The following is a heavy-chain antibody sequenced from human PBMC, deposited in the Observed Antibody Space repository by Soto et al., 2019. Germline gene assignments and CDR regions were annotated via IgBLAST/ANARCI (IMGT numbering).Heavy chain of an antibody. CDR2: IYPGDSDT. CDR1: GYIFANFW. J-gene: IGHJ3*02. D-gene: IGHD5-18*01. Sequence: EVHLVQSGAEEKKSGESLQISCKTSGYIFANFWIGWVRQKPGKGLEWMGIIYPGDSDTRYSPSFQGQITISVDTSISAVYLQWSSLKASDTAIYYCAVDTVNVMGGFDIWGPGTLVNVSA. CDR3: AVDTVNVMGGFDI. V-gene: IGHV5-51*01.